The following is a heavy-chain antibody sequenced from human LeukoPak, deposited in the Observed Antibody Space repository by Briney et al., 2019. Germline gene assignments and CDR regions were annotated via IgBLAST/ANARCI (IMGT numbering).Heavy chain of an antibody. Sequence: GGSLRLSCAASGFTFSHYAMHWVRQAPGKGLEWVTVISYDGTSEYYADSVKARFAISRDNSKNTLFLQMNSLRVEDTAVYYCAKALPSGNPTARNDYGMDVWGQGTTVAVSS. CDR1: GFTFSHYA. D-gene: IGHD4-23*01. CDR3: AKALPSGNPTARNDYGMDV. J-gene: IGHJ6*02. V-gene: IGHV3-30*18. CDR2: ISYDGTSE.